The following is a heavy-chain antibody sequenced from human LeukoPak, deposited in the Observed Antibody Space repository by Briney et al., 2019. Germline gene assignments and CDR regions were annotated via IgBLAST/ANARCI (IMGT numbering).Heavy chain of an antibody. CDR3: AIPYSSSSRDY. V-gene: IGHV4-39*01. J-gene: IGHJ4*02. D-gene: IGHD6-13*01. Sequence: EWIGSIYYSGSTYYNPSLKSRVTISVDTSKNQFSLKLSSVTAADTAAYYCAIPYSSSSRDYWGQGTLVTVSS. CDR2: IYYSGST.